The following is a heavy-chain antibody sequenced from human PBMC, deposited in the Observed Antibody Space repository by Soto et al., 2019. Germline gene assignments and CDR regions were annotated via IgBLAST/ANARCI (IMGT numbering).Heavy chain of an antibody. CDR1: GFTFSSYA. J-gene: IGHJ4*02. CDR3: AKGLYSGSYYRFDY. V-gene: IGHV3-23*01. D-gene: IGHD1-26*01. CDR2: ISGSGGST. Sequence: EVQLLESGGGLVQPGGSLRLSCAASGFTFSSYAMSWVRQAPGKGLWWVSAISGSGGSTYYADSVKGRFNISRDNSKNTLYLQMNSLRAEDTAVYYCAKGLYSGSYYRFDYWGQGTLVTVSS.